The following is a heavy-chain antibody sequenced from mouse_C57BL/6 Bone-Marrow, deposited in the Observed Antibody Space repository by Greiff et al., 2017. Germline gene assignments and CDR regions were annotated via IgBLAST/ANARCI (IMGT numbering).Heavy chain of an antibody. CDR1: GFSLTSYG. CDR3: ATSWFYYAMGY. D-gene: IGHD2-2*01. J-gene: IGHJ4*01. Sequence: QVQLQQSGPGLVQPSHSLSITCTVSGFSLTSYGVHWVRQSPGQGLEWLGVIWRGGSTDYNAAFMSRLSITKDNTKSHIFYKMNSLQADDTAIYYCATSWFYYAMGYWGQGNSVTVTS. V-gene: IGHV2-5*01. CDR2: IWRGGST.